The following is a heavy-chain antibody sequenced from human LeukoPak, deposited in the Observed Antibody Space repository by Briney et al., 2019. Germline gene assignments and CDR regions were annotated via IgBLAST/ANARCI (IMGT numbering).Heavy chain of an antibody. Sequence: NSSETLSLTCTVSGGSVSSGTYYWSWIRQPPGKGLEWIGYIYYTGSTNYNPSLKSRLTISVGTSKNQFSLKLSSVTAADAAVYYCARRGGSGRSFDYWGQGTLVTVSS. D-gene: IGHD3-10*01. J-gene: IGHJ4*02. CDR1: GGSVSSGTYY. CDR2: IYYTGST. V-gene: IGHV4-61*01. CDR3: ARRGGSGRSFDY.